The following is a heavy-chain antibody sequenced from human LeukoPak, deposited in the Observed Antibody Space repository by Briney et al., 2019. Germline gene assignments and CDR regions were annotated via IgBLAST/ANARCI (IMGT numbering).Heavy chain of an antibody. J-gene: IGHJ5*02. CDR2: ISSSSSYI. Sequence: GGSLRLSCAASGFTFSSYSMNWVRQAPGKGLESVSSISSSSSYIYYADSVKGRFTISRDNAKNSLYLQMNSLRAEDTAVYYCARHVRGNWFDPWGQGTLVTVSS. CDR1: GFTFSSYS. CDR3: ARHVRGNWFDP. V-gene: IGHV3-21*01.